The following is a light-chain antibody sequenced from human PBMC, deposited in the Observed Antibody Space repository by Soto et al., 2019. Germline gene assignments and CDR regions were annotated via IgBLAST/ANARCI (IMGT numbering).Light chain of an antibody. J-gene: IGKJ4*01. CDR1: QSVSSSY. Sequence: EIVLTQSQGTRSLSPGDRASLSCRASQSVSSSYLAWSQQKPGQAHRPLIYGAYSRATGIQDRFSGSGSGTDFTLTIRRLEPEDFAVYYWKQYGSSPLTVGGGTKVEI. V-gene: IGKV3-20*01. CDR2: GAY. CDR3: KQYGSSPLT.